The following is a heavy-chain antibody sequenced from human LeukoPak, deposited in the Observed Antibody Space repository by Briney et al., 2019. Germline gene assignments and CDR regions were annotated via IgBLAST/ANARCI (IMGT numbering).Heavy chain of an antibody. J-gene: IGHJ4*02. Sequence: PGGSLRLSCAASGFTFSSYSMNWVRQAPGKGLEWVSSISSSSSYIYYADSVKGRFTISRDNAKNSLYLQMNSLRAEDTAVYYCARGGAVAEYYFDYWGQGTLVTVSS. V-gene: IGHV3-21*01. CDR1: GFTFSSYS. CDR2: ISSSSSYI. CDR3: ARGGAVAEYYFDY. D-gene: IGHD6-19*01.